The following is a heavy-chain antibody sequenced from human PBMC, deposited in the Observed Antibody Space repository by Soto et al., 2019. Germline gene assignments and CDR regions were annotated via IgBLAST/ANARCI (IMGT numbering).Heavy chain of an antibody. Sequence: GGSLRLSCAASGFTFSSYAMSWVRQAPGKGLEWVSAISGSGGSTYYADSVKGRFTISRDNSKNTLYLQMNSLRAEDTAVYYCAKDLDYYDSSGYDYWGQGTLVTVSS. CDR1: GFTFSSYA. CDR3: AKDLDYYDSSGYDY. D-gene: IGHD3-22*01. V-gene: IGHV3-23*01. CDR2: ISGSGGST. J-gene: IGHJ4*02.